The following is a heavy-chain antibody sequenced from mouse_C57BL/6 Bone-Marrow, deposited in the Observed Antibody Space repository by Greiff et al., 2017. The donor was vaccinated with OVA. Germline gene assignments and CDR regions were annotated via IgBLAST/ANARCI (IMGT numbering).Heavy chain of an antibody. D-gene: IGHD2-1*01. Sequence: HVQLQQPGAELVKPGASVKMSCKASGYTFTSYWITWVKQRPGQGLEWIGDIYPGSGSTNYNEKFKSKATLTVDTSSSTAYMQLSSLTSEDSAVEYCARGGIYYGNYGDYWGQGTSVTVAS. CDR2: IYPGSGST. J-gene: IGHJ4*01. CDR3: ARGGIYYGNYGDY. CDR1: GYTFTSYW. V-gene: IGHV1-55*01.